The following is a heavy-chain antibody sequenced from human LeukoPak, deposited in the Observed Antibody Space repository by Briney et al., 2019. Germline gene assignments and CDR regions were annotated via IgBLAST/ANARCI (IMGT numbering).Heavy chain of an antibody. Sequence: SETLSLTCAVYGGSFSGYYWSWIRQPPGKGLEWIGEINHSGSTNYNPSLKSRVTISVDTSKNQSSLKLSSVTAADTAVYYCARVAGRWTRPLIVGAAAWYFDLWGRGTLVTVSS. V-gene: IGHV4-34*01. CDR2: INHSGST. CDR3: ARVAGRWTRPLIVGAAAWYFDL. J-gene: IGHJ2*01. D-gene: IGHD1-26*01. CDR1: GGSFSGYY.